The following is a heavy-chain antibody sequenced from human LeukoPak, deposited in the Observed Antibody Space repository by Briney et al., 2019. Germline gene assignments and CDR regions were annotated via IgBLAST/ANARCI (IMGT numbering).Heavy chain of an antibody. D-gene: IGHD1-14*01. J-gene: IGHJ4*02. CDR3: AREILGGFNPGAY. Sequence: SETLSLTCTVSLDSTTSNFWSWVRPPPGKGLEWIGEIHRSGSPNYNPSLQSRVTISIDRSRNQIVLELSSVTAADTAVYYCAREILGGFNPGAYWGQGILVTVSS. V-gene: IGHV4-4*02. CDR1: LDSTTSNF. CDR2: IHRSGSP.